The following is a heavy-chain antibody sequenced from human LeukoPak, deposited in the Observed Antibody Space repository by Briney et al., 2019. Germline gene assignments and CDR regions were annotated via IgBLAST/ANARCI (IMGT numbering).Heavy chain of an antibody. V-gene: IGHV3-74*01. CDR3: ATARNFRFEY. CDR1: GLTFRTTW. Sequence: PGGSLRLSCATSGLTFRTTWMHWVRQAPGKGLMWVSRMNGEGTTIDYADSVKGRFTVSRDYAKNTLFLRMNNLRTEDTALYFCATARNFRFEYWGQGSLVIVSA. J-gene: IGHJ4*02. CDR2: MNGEGTTI.